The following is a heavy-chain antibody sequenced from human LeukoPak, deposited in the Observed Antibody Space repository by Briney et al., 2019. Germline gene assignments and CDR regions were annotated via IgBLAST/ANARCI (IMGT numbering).Heavy chain of an antibody. V-gene: IGHV3-21*01. CDR3: ARELNSGSYPLDY. J-gene: IGHJ4*02. D-gene: IGHD1-26*01. CDR1: GFTFSSYS. Sequence: GGSLRLSCAASGFTFSSYSMNWVRQAPGKGLEWVSSISSSSSYIYYADSVKGRFTISRDNAKNSLYLQMNSLRAEDTAVYYCARELNSGSYPLDYWGQGTLVTVSS. CDR2: ISSSSSYI.